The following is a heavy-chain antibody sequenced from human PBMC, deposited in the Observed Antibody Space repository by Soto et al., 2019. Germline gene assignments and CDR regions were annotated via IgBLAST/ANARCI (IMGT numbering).Heavy chain of an antibody. J-gene: IGHJ4*02. V-gene: IGHV3-30*18. CDR3: AKDLLRSDFDY. CDR1: GFTFSSYG. Sequence: PGGSLRLSCAASGFTFSSYGMHWVRQAPGKGLEWVAVISYDGSNKYYADSVKGRFTIPRDNSKNTLYLQMNSLRAEDTAVYYCAKDLLRSDFDYWGQGTLVTVSS. D-gene: IGHD2-15*01. CDR2: ISYDGSNK.